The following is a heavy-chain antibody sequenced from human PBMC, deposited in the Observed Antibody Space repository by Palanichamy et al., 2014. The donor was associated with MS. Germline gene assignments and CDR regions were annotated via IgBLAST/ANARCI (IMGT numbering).Heavy chain of an antibody. J-gene: IGHJ4*02. CDR2: IIPVFDTI. Sequence: QVQLVQSGAEVRKPGSSVKVSCKASGGTLSSFTISWVRQAPGQGLEWIGGIIPVFDTINYAQNFQGRVTITADESTNTVYMEMSSLTFDDTALYFCARGDGGSHFSLSDSWGQGTPVTVSS. CDR3: ARGDGGSHFSLSDS. V-gene: IGHV1-69*01. CDR1: GGTLSSFT. D-gene: IGHD1-26*01.